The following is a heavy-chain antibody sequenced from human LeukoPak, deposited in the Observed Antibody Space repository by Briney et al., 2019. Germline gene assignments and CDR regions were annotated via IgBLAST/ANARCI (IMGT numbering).Heavy chain of an antibody. V-gene: IGHV3-11*04. CDR1: GFTLSHYY. Sequence: GGSLRLFCAASGFTLSHYYMTWIRQAPGKGLEWLSCISSSGDTIYYADSVKGRFTVSRDNAENSLYLQMNNLRVEDTPVYYCARDGFVGAADSWGQGTLVTVSS. J-gene: IGHJ5*01. CDR3: ARDGFVGAADS. D-gene: IGHD6-13*01. CDR2: ISSSGDTI.